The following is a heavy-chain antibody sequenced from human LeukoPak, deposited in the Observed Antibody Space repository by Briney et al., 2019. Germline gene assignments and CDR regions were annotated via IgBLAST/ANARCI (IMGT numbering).Heavy chain of an antibody. V-gene: IGHV2-5*02. Sequence: SGPTLVNPTQTLTLTCTFSGFSLSTSGVGVGWIRQPPGKALEWLALIYWDDDKRYSPSLKSRLTITKDTSKNQVVLTMTNMDPIDTATYYCAHRSYCSSTSCYAYYFDYWGQGTLVTVSS. J-gene: IGHJ4*02. D-gene: IGHD2-2*01. CDR2: IYWDDDK. CDR3: AHRSYCSSTSCYAYYFDY. CDR1: GFSLSTSGVG.